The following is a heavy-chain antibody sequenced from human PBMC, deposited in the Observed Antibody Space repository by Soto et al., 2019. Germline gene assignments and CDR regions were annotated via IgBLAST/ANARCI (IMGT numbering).Heavy chain of an antibody. J-gene: IGHJ4*02. V-gene: IGHV3-74*01. Sequence: GGSLRLSCAASGFTFSSYWMHWVRQAPGKGLVWVSRIKSDGSSTIYADSVKGRFTISRDNAKNTLYLQMNSLRAEDTAVYYCARDLAAVDSYGPGDYWGQGTLVTVSS. D-gene: IGHD5-18*01. CDR2: IKSDGSST. CDR3: ARDLAAVDSYGPGDY. CDR1: GFTFSSYW.